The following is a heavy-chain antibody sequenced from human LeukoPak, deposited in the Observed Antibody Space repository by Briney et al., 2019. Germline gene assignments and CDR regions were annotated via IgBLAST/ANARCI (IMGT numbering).Heavy chain of an antibody. D-gene: IGHD2-2*01. V-gene: IGHV1-2*02. J-gene: IGHJ4*02. CDR2: INPNSGGT. CDR1: GYTFTGYY. Sequence: PGASVKVSCTASGYTFTGYYMHWVRQAPGQGLEWMGWINPNSGGTNYAQKFQGRVTMTRDTSISTAYMELSRLRSDDTAVYYCARDLGYCSSTSCYGASDFDYWGQGTLVTVSS. CDR3: ARDLGYCSSTSCYGASDFDY.